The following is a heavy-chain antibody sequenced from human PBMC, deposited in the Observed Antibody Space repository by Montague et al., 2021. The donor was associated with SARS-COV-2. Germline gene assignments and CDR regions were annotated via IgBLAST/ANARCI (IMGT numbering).Heavy chain of an antibody. J-gene: IGHJ4*02. CDR3: ARDRDERALIKTSEY. CDR1: GYSFSNYG. V-gene: IGHV1-18*01. CDR2: ISTYNGKT. Sequence: SVRVSCKASGYSFSNYGITWVRQAPGQGPEWMGWISTYNGKTDYAQKFEGRVTLTTDTSTTTVSMELRSLRSDDTAVYYCARDRDERALIKTSEYWGQGTLVTVSS. D-gene: IGHD3-16*01.